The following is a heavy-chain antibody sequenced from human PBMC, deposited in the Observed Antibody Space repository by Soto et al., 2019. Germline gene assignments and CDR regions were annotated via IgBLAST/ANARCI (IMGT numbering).Heavy chain of an antibody. Sequence: QVHLVQSGAEVKKPGSSVKVSCRPSGGTFSSNGVSWVRQAPGLGLEWMGRIIPFLGTTNYAEKFQDRVTITADTSTNTAYMDLISLRSEDTAVYYCVREGYSSSSSYSFLDSWGQGTLVTVSS. J-gene: IGHJ4*02. V-gene: IGHV1-69*06. CDR1: GGTFSSNG. CDR2: IIPFLGTT. CDR3: VREGYSSSSSYSFLDS. D-gene: IGHD6-6*01.